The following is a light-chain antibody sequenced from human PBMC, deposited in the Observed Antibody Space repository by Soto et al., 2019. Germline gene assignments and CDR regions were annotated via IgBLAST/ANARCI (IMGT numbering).Light chain of an antibody. CDR3: SSYTSSSTVV. J-gene: IGLJ2*01. CDR1: SSDVGGYNY. CDR2: DVS. V-gene: IGLV2-14*01. Sequence: QSALTQPASVSGSPGQSITISCTGTSSDVGGYNYVSWYQQHPGKAPKLMIYDVSNRPSGVSNRFSVSKSGNTASLTISGLQAEHEADNYCSSYTSSSTVVFGGGTKLTVL.